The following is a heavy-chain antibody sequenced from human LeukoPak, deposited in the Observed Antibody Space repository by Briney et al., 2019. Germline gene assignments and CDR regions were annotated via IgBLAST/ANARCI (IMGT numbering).Heavy chain of an antibody. D-gene: IGHD2/OR15-2a*01. CDR1: GFTFDDYG. J-gene: IGHJ4*02. CDR3: AKDFYAPFDY. Sequence: GGSLRLSCAASGFTFDDYGMSWVRQAPGKGLEWVSGINWNGGSTGYADSVKGRFTISRDNAKNSLYLQMNSLRAEDTAVYYCAKDFYAPFDYWGQGTLVTVSS. V-gene: IGHV3-20*04. CDR2: INWNGGST.